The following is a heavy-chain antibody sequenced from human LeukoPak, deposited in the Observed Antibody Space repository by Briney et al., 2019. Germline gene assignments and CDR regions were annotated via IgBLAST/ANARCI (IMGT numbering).Heavy chain of an antibody. V-gene: IGHV3-23*01. D-gene: IGHD4-17*01. CDR1: GFTFSSYA. Sequence: GGSLRLSCAASGFTFSSYAMGWVRQAPGKGLEWVSAISGSGGSTYYADSVKGRFTISRDNSKNTLYLQMNSLRAEDTAVYYCAKDGGHDDYGDPGGQGTLVTVSS. CDR3: AKDGGHDDYGDP. CDR2: ISGSGGST. J-gene: IGHJ5*02.